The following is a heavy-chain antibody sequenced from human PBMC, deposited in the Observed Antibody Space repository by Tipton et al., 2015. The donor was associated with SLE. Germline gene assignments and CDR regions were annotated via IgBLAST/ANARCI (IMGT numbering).Heavy chain of an antibody. V-gene: IGHV4-59*08. CDR1: GGSISGYY. CDR3: ARHKLGFSWSYFDS. CDR2: ISFSGLT. D-gene: IGHD3-3*01. J-gene: IGHJ4*02. Sequence: TLSLTCTVSGGSISGYYWSWVRQPPGKGLECIGYISFSGLTNYNPSVRSRVSTSMDTSKNQFSLQMSSVTAADTALYYCARHKLGFSWSYFDSWGQGTLVTVSP.